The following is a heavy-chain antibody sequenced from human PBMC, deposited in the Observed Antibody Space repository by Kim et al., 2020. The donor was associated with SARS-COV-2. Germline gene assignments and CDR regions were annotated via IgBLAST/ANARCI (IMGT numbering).Heavy chain of an antibody. Sequence: ASVKVSCKASGYTFTSFGISWVRQAPGQGLEWMGWISAHNGNRDYAQKFQGRVTMTTETFTNTAYMELRSLRSDDTAVYYCARFSGSGNLYRVPFDSWGQGTLVTVSS. V-gene: IGHV1-18*01. CDR1: GYTFTSFG. J-gene: IGHJ4*02. CDR3: ARFSGSGNLYRVPFDS. CDR2: ISAHNGNR. D-gene: IGHD3-10*01.